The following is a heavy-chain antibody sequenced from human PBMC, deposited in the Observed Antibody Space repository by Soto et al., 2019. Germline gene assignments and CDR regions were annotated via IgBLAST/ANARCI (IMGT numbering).Heavy chain of an antibody. CDR2: FDPEDGET. Sequence: ASVKVSCKVSGYTLTELSMHWVRQAPGKGLEWMGGFDPEDGETIYAQKFQGRVTMTEATSTDTAYMELSSLRSEDTAVYYCATGDYYDSSGYDYWGQGTLVTVSS. CDR1: GYTLTELS. CDR3: ATGDYYDSSGYDY. J-gene: IGHJ4*02. V-gene: IGHV1-24*01. D-gene: IGHD3-22*01.